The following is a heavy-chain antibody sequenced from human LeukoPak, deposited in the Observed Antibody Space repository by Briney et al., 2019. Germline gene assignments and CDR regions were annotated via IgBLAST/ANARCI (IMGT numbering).Heavy chain of an antibody. J-gene: IGHJ4*02. CDR2: INPSGGST. Sequence: ASVKVSCKASGYTFSSYGISWVRQAPGQGLEWMGIINPSGGSTSYAQKFQGRVTMTRDMSTSTVYMELSSLRSEDTAVYYCARDPDYPSGFDYWGQGTLVTVSS. CDR1: GYTFSSYG. CDR3: ARDPDYPSGFDY. D-gene: IGHD4-11*01. V-gene: IGHV1-46*01.